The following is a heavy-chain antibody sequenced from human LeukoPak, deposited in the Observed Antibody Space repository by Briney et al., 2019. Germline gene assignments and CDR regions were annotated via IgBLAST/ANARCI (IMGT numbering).Heavy chain of an antibody. Sequence: TSSETLSLTCTVSSGSISSGTYYWSWIRQPAGKGLEWIGRIYSSGSTNYNPSLKSRVTMSVDTSKNQFSLKLSSVTAADTAVYFCARDLLHRGYAFDSWGQGTMVTVSS. J-gene: IGHJ3*02. CDR3: ARDLLHRGYAFDS. CDR1: SGSISSGTYY. D-gene: IGHD5-12*01. V-gene: IGHV4-61*02. CDR2: IYSSGST.